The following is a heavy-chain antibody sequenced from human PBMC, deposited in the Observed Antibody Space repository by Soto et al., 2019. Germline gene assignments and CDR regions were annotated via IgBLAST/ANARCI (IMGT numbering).Heavy chain of an antibody. D-gene: IGHD3-22*01. CDR3: TKGSSSGPTGY. Sequence: GSLRLSCAASGFTFSNAWMSWVRQAPGKGLEWVGRIKSKTDGGTTDYAAPVKGRFTISRDDSKNTLYLQMNSLKTEDTAVYYCTKGSSSGPTGYWGQGTLVTVSS. CDR1: GFTFSNAW. V-gene: IGHV3-15*01. CDR2: IKSKTDGGTT. J-gene: IGHJ4*02.